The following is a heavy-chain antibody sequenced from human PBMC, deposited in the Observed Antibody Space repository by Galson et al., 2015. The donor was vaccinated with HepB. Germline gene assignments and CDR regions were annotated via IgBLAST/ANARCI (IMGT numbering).Heavy chain of an antibody. CDR3: ARESSSGWYGD. CDR2: ISGSSSSK. J-gene: IGHJ4*02. CDR1: GFTFSSYS. D-gene: IGHD6-19*01. Sequence: SLRLSCAASGFTFSSYSMNWVRQAPGKGLEWVSYISGSSSSKYYADSVKGRFTISRDNAKDSLYLQMNSLRGEDTAVYYCARESSSGWYGDWGQGTLVTVSS. V-gene: IGHV3-48*01.